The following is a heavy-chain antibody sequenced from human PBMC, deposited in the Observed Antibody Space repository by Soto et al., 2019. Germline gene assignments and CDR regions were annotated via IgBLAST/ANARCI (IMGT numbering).Heavy chain of an antibody. CDR2: INPMSGAT. J-gene: IGHJ4*02. Sequence: QAHLVQSGAEVREPGASVKVSCRTSGYTFIKYYIHWVRQAPGHGLEWMAIINPMSGATNYAQKFQGRITLTMDTSTTTVYMEVSSLTSEDTAVYYWARDLAAGDLWGQGTLVTVSS. D-gene: IGHD2-21*01. V-gene: IGHV1-46*01. CDR1: GYTFIKYY. CDR3: ARDLAAGDL.